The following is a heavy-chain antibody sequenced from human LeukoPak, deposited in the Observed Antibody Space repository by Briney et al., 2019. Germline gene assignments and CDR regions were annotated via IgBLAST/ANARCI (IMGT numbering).Heavy chain of an antibody. J-gene: IGHJ4*02. D-gene: IGHD6-13*01. CDR3: VREGIAAYFDY. V-gene: IGHV3-7*05. CDR2: IKQDGSEK. Sequence: PGGSLRPSCAATGFIFRSYWMSWVRQAPGKGLEWVANIKQDGSEKYYVDSVKGRFTISRDNAKKSLYLQMSSLRAEDTAVYYCVREGIAAYFDYWGQGSLVTVSS. CDR1: GFIFRSYW.